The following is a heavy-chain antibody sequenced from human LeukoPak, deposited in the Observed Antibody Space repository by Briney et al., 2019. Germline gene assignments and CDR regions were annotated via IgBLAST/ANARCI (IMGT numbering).Heavy chain of an antibody. V-gene: IGHV3-7*01. Sequence: GGSLRLSCAASGFTFSSYWMSWVRQAPGKGLEWVANIKKDGSEKYYVDSVKGRFTISRDNAKTSLYLQMNSLRAEDTAVYYCARNPYYDFWSGYSYYMDVWGKGTTVTVSS. CDR3: ARNPYYDFWSGYSYYMDV. CDR2: IKKDGSEK. CDR1: GFTFSSYW. D-gene: IGHD3-3*01. J-gene: IGHJ6*03.